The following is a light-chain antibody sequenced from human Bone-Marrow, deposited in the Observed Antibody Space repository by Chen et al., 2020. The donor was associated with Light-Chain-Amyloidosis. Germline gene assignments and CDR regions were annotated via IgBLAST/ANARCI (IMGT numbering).Light chain of an antibody. CDR2: GAS. CDR1: QSVGSH. J-gene: IGKJ1*01. CDR3: QQYNNWPRT. V-gene: IGKV3-15*01. Sequence: EIVMTQSPATLSVSPGERATLSCRASQSVGSHLAWYQQKPGQAPRLLIYGASTRATGIPARFSGSGSGTEFTLTISSLQSEDFAVYYCQQYNNWPRTFGQGTKVEIK.